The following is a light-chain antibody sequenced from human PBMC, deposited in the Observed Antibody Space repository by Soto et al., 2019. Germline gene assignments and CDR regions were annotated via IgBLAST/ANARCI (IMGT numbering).Light chain of an antibody. CDR1: QSVRRN. J-gene: IGKJ1*01. V-gene: IGKV3-15*01. CDR2: GAS. CDR3: QQYDNWPPCT. Sequence: EIDMTQSPVTLSVSPGEGATLSCRTSQSVRRNLAWYQQKPGQAPRLLIYGASTRATGVPARFSGSGSGTEFTLTISSLQSEDFAVYYGQQYDNWPPCTFGQGTRVEIK.